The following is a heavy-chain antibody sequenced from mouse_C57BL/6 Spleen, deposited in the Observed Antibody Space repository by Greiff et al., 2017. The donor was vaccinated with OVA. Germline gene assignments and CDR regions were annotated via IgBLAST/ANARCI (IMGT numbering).Heavy chain of an antibody. CDR2: IYPRSGNT. Sequence: VQVVESGAELARPGASVKLSCKASGYTFTSYGISWVKQRTGQGLEWIGEIYPRSGNTYYNEKFKGKATLTADKSSSTAYMELRSLTSEDSAVYFCAVVANDYWGQGTTLTVSS. V-gene: IGHV1-81*01. CDR1: GYTFTSYG. D-gene: IGHD1-1*01. J-gene: IGHJ2*01. CDR3: AVVANDY.